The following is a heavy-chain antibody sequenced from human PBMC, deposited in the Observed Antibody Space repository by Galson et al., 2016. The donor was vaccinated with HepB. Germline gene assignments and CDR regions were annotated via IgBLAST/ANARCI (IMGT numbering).Heavy chain of an antibody. CDR3: AKGKWSWNTHFDY. D-gene: IGHD1/OR15-1a*01. Sequence: SLRLSCAASGFTFSNYGMSWVRQAPGKGLEWVSNISGSGGVTYYADSVRGRFTISRDDSQNTLFLQMNSLRADDTAIYYCAKGKWSWNTHFDYWGHGTLVTVSS. J-gene: IGHJ4*01. CDR1: GFTFSNYG. CDR2: ISGSGGVT. V-gene: IGHV3-23*01.